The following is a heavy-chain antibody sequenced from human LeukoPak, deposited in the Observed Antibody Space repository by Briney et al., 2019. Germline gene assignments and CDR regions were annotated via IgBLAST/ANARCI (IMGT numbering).Heavy chain of an antibody. CDR2: INHSGGT. D-gene: IGHD5-18*01. J-gene: IGHJ6*03. Sequence: PSGTLSLICAVYGGSFSDYSWSWIPQPPGKGLEWIGEINHSGGTNHNPSLMSQVTMSGDTYQSQVSLRVSSVTDADTDVYYCARVGHSYSINDWSRTGLGAYPTKYDYYMDVWGKGTTVTVSS. CDR3: ARVGHSYSINDWSRTGLGAYPTKYDYYMDV. V-gene: IGHV4-34*01. CDR1: GGSFSDYS.